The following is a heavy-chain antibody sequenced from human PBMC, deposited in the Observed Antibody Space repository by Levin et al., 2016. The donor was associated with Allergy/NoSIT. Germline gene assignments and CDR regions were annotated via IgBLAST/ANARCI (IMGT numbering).Heavy chain of an antibody. CDR2: IHYSGST. CDR3: ARVGATQNWIDP. V-gene: IGHV4-61*01. Sequence: SETLSLTCTVSGDSFSRGNYYWSWIRQPPGKRLEWIGHIHYSGSTNYNPFLKSRVSISVDTSKRQFSLKVTSVTAADTAVYYCARVGATQNWIDPWGQGTLVTVSS. CDR1: GDSFSRGNYY. J-gene: IGHJ5*02. D-gene: IGHD1-26*01.